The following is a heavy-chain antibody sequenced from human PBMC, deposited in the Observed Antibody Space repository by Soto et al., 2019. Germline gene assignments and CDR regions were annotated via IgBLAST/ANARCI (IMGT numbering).Heavy chain of an antibody. CDR1: GYTFTSYG. Sequence: ASVKVSCKASGYTFTSYGISWVRQAPGQGLEWMGWISAYNGNTNYAQKLQGRVTMTTDTSTSTAYMELRSLRSDDTAVYYCARLGCGGDCYEHNNWFDPWGQGTLVTVSS. CDR2: ISAYNGNT. CDR3: ARLGCGGDCYEHNNWFDP. D-gene: IGHD2-21*02. V-gene: IGHV1-18*01. J-gene: IGHJ5*02.